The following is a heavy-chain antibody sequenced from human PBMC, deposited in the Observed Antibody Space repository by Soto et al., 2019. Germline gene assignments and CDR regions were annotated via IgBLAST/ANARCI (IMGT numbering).Heavy chain of an antibody. D-gene: IGHD1-26*01. CDR3: ASPDLSGSYTSLWFDP. V-gene: IGHV3-48*03. Sequence: GGSLRLSCAAYGFTFSSYEMNWVRQAPGKGLEWVSYISSSGSTIYYADTVKGRFTISRDNAKNSLYLQMNSLRAEDTDVYYCASPDLSGSYTSLWFDPWGQGTLVTVSS. CDR2: ISSSGSTI. CDR1: GFTFSSYE. J-gene: IGHJ5*02.